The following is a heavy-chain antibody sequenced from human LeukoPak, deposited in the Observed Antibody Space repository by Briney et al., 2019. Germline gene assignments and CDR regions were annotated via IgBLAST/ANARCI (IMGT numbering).Heavy chain of an antibody. CDR3: ARGSYVAAAGLDY. V-gene: IGHV3-7*01. J-gene: IGHJ4*02. Sequence: GGSLRLSCAASGFTFSNYWVTWIRQAPGKGLEWVANIKQDGSQKFYVDSVKGRFTISRDNAKNTLYLQMNSLRAEDTAVYYCARGSYVAAAGLDYWGQGTLVTVSS. CDR2: IKQDGSQK. CDR1: GFTFSNYW. D-gene: IGHD6-13*01.